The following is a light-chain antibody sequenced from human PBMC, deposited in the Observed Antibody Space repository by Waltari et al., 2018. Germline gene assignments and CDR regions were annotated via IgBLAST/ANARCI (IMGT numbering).Light chain of an antibody. V-gene: IGKV3-20*01. J-gene: IGKJ1*01. Sequence: EIVLTQSPGTLSFSPGERATLPCRASQIVSSSYLAWYQQKPGQAPRLLIYGVSSRATGIPDRFSGSGSGTDFTLTISRLEPEDFAVYYCQQYGNSPRTFGQGTKVEIK. CDR1: QIVSSSY. CDR3: QQYGNSPRT. CDR2: GVS.